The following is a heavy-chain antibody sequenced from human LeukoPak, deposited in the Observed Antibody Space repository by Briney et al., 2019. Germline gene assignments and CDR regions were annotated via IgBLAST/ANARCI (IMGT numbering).Heavy chain of an antibody. V-gene: IGHV1-2*02. CDR3: AREGGFVYYGSGSYRLSWFDP. Sequence: GASVKVSCKASGYTFTGYYMHWVRQAPGQGLEWMGWINPNSGGTNYAQKFQGRVTMTRDTSISTAYMELSRLRSDDTAVYYCAREGGFVYYGSGSYRLSWFDPWGQGTLVTVSS. D-gene: IGHD3-10*01. CDR2: INPNSGGT. CDR1: GYTFTGYY. J-gene: IGHJ5*02.